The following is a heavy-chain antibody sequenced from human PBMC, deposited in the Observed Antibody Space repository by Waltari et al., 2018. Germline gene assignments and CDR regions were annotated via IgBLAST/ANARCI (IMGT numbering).Heavy chain of an antibody. CDR2: IWYDGSNK. D-gene: IGHD5-12*01. CDR1: GFTFSSYG. J-gene: IGHJ2*01. CDR3: AKDPSRATWYFDL. Sequence: QVQLVESGGGVVQPGRSLRLSCAASGFTFSSYGMHWVRQAPGKWREWVAVIWYDGSNKYYADSVKGRFTISRDNSKNTLYLQMNSLRAEDTAMYYCAKDPSRATWYFDLWGRGTLVTVSS. V-gene: IGHV3-30*18.